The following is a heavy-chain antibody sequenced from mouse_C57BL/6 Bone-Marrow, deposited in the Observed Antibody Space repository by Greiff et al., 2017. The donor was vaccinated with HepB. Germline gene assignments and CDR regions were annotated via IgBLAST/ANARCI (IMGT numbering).Heavy chain of an antibody. V-gene: IGHV5-4*03. CDR1: GFTFSSYA. CDR2: ISDGGSYT. J-gene: IGHJ3*01. Sequence: EVKLVESGGGLVKPGGSLKLSCAASGFTFSSYAMSWVRQTPEKRLEWVATISDGGSYTYYPDNVKGRFTISRDNAKNNLYLQMSHLKSEDTAMYYCARGFMVTTNGFAYWGQGTLVTVSA. D-gene: IGHD2-2*01. CDR3: ARGFMVTTNGFAY.